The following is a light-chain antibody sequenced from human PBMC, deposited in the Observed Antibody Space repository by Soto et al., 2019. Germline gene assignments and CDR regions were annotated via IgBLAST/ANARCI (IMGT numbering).Light chain of an antibody. Sequence: EIVLTQSPATLSLSPGERATLSCRASQSIGNNLAWYQQKPGQAPRLLIYDASNRATGIPARFSGSGSGTDFTLTISSLEPEDLAVYYCQQRSDFTFGPGTKVDMK. CDR1: QSIGNN. J-gene: IGKJ3*01. V-gene: IGKV3-11*01. CDR2: DAS. CDR3: QQRSDFT.